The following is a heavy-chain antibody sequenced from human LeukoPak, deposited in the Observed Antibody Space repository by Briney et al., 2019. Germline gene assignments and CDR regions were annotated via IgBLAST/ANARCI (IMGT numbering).Heavy chain of an antibody. CDR3: TRGVLLWFGVINWFDP. V-gene: IGHV3-49*04. CDR1: GFTFGDYA. D-gene: IGHD3-10*01. J-gene: IGHJ5*02. Sequence: GGSLRLSCTASGFTFGDYAMSWVRQAPGKGLEWVGFIRSKAYGGTTEYAASVKGRFTISRDDSKSIAYLQMNSLKTEDTAVYYCTRGVLLWFGVINWFDPWGQGTLVTVSS. CDR2: IRSKAYGGTT.